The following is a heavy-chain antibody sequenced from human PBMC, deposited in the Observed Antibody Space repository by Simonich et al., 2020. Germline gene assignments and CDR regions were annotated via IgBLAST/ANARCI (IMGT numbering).Heavy chain of an antibody. CDR3: ARSTTGTTAFDI. V-gene: IGHV1-18*01. CDR1: GYTFTSYG. Sequence: VQLVQSGAEVTKPGTSVKVSFKASGYTFTSYGISWVRQAPGQGLEWMGWISAYKGNTNYAQKLQGRVTMTTDTSTSTAYMELRSLRSDDTAVYYCARSTTGTTAFDIWGQGTMVTVSS. D-gene: IGHD1-1*01. CDR2: ISAYKGNT. J-gene: IGHJ3*02.